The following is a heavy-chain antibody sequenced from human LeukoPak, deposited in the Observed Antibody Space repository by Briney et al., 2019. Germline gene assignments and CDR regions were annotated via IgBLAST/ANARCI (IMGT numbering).Heavy chain of an antibody. CDR1: GFTFSSYE. D-gene: IGHD2-2*01. V-gene: IGHV3-48*03. CDR2: ISTGGSTI. CDR3: ARAGCSSSSCPYRNWFDP. J-gene: IGHJ5*02. Sequence: GSLRLSCAASGFTFSSYEMNWVRQAPGTGLEWVSYISTGGSTIYYADSVKGRFTISRDNAKNSLYLQMNSLRAEDTAVYYCARAGCSSSSCPYRNWFDPWGQGTLVTVSS.